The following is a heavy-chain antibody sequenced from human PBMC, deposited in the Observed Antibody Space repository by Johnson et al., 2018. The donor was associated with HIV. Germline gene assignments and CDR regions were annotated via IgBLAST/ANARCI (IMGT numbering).Heavy chain of an antibody. CDR1: GFTFSSYW. CDR2: IKHDGSNK. D-gene: IGHD4-17*01. J-gene: IGHJ3*02. Sequence: EVQLVESGGGVVRPGGSLRLSCAASGFTFSSYWMSWVRQAPGKGLEWVANIKHDGSNKYYADSVKGRFTISRDNSKNTLYLQMNSLRAEDTAVYYCAKLPVLYGDFDDAFNIWGQGTMVTVSS. V-gene: IGHV3-7*01. CDR3: AKLPVLYGDFDDAFNI.